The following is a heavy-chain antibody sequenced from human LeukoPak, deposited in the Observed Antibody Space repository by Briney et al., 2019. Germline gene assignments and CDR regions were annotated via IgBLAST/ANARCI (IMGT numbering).Heavy chain of an antibody. V-gene: IGHV3-23*01. Sequence: PGGSLRLSCAASGFTFSSYGMSWVRQAPGKGLEWVSGISSGGGGTYYADSVKGRFTISRDNSKNTLYLQMNSLRAEDTAVYYCAKELVATTLDAFDIWGQGTLVTVSS. CDR2: ISSGGGGT. CDR1: GFTFSSYG. CDR3: AKELVATTLDAFDI. J-gene: IGHJ3*02. D-gene: IGHD1-26*01.